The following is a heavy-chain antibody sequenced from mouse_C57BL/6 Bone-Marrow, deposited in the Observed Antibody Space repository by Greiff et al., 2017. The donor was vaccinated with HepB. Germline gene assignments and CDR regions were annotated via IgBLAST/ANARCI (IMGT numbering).Heavy chain of an antibody. CDR1: GFTFSSYG. J-gene: IGHJ2*01. D-gene: IGHD1-1*01. CDR3: AKTTVVPYFGD. Sequence: EVKLVESGGDLVKPGGSLKLSCAASGFTFSSYGMSWVRQTPDKRLEWVATISSGGSYTYYPDSVKGRFTISRDNAKNTLYLQMISLKSEDTAMYYSAKTTVVPYFGDRGKGTTLTVSS. CDR2: ISSGGSYT. V-gene: IGHV5-6*01.